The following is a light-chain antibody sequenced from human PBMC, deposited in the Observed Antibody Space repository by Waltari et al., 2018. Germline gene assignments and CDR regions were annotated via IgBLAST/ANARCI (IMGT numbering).Light chain of an antibody. CDR3: NSRDSSGNHLV. J-gene: IGLJ2*01. V-gene: IGLV3-19*01. CDR2: AKI. Sequence: SSELTQDPAVSVALGQTVRITCQGDSLRSYSASWYQQKPVQAPVLVVYAKIGRPSGIPDRFSGSTSGNTASLTISGAQAEDEADYYCNSRDSSGNHLVFGGGTKVTVL. CDR1: SLRSYS.